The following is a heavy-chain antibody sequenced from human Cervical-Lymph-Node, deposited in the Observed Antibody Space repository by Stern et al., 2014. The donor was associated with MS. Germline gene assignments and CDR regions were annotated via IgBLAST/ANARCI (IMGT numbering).Heavy chain of an antibody. J-gene: IGHJ3*02. CDR3: ARSHSKWLVHDAFDI. V-gene: IGHV3-11*01. D-gene: IGHD6-19*01. CDR2: ISSSGSAI. Sequence: VQLVESGGGLVKPGGSLRLSCAASGFTFSDYYMSWIRQAPGKGLEWVSSISSSGSAIYYADSVKGRFTISRDNAKTSLYLQMNSLRAEDTAVYYCARSHSKWLVHDAFDIWGQGTMVSVSS. CDR1: GFTFSDYY.